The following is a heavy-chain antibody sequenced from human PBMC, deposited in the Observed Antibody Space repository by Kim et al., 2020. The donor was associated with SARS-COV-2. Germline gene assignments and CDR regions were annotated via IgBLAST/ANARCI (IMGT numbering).Heavy chain of an antibody. CDR3: AKDYYDSSGYGAYFDY. J-gene: IGHJ4*02. D-gene: IGHD3-22*01. V-gene: IGHV3-9*01. CDR2: ISWNSGSI. Sequence: GGSLRLSCAASGFTFDDYDMHWVRQAPGKGLEWVSGISWNSGSIGYADSVKGRFTISRDNAKNSLYLQMNSLRAEDTALYYCAKDYYDSSGYGAYFDYWGQGTLVTVSS. CDR1: GFTFDDYD.